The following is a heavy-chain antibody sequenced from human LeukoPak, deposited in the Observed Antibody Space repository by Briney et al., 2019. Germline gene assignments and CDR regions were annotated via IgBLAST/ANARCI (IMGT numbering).Heavy chain of an antibody. CDR2: IIPIFGTA. Sequence: GASVKVSCKASGYTFTSYDINWVRQAPGQGLEWMGGIIPIFGTANYAQKFQGRVTITADESTSTAYMELSSLRSEDTAVYYCAGSSQYYFDYWGQGTLVTVSS. D-gene: IGHD6-13*01. CDR1: GYTFTSYD. CDR3: AGSSQYYFDY. V-gene: IGHV1-69*13. J-gene: IGHJ4*02.